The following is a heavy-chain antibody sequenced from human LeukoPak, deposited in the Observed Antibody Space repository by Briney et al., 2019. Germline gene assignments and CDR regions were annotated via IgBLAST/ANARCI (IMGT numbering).Heavy chain of an antibody. Sequence: GRSLRLSCAASGFSFSSYGMHWVRQAPGKGLEWVAVTGYDGSNKYYADSVKGRFTISRDNSKNTLYLQMNILRAEDTAVYYCAKEYYYGSGSYYTKPYLFDYWGQGTLVTVSS. CDR1: GFSFSSYG. J-gene: IGHJ4*02. V-gene: IGHV3-33*06. D-gene: IGHD3-10*01. CDR3: AKEYYYGSGSYYTKPYLFDY. CDR2: TGYDGSNK.